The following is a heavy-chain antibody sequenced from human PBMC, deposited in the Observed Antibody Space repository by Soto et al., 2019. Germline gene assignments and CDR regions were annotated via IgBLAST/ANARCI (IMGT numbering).Heavy chain of an antibody. CDR1: GFTFDDYA. Sequence: EVQLVESGGVVVQPGGSLRLSCAASGFTFDDYAMHWVRQAPGKGLEWVSLISWDGGSTYYADSVKGRFTISRDNSKNSLYLQMNSLRAEDTALYYCAKDKVPAAPPYYYYGMDVWGQGTTVTVSS. D-gene: IGHD2-2*01. CDR3: AKDKVPAAPPYYYYGMDV. V-gene: IGHV3-43D*04. CDR2: ISWDGGST. J-gene: IGHJ6*02.